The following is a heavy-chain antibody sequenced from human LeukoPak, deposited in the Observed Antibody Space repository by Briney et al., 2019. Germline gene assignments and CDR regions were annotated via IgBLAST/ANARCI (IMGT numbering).Heavy chain of an antibody. CDR1: GYSFTTYW. Sequence: GESLKISCKGSGYSFTTYWIVWVRQMPGKGLEWMGIIYPGDSDTRYSPSFQGQVTISADKSINTAYPQWSSLKASDSAIYYCARLSIVGATLNFLDYWGQGTLVTVSS. V-gene: IGHV5-51*01. CDR3: ARLSIVGATLNFLDY. D-gene: IGHD1-26*01. J-gene: IGHJ4*02. CDR2: IYPGDSDT.